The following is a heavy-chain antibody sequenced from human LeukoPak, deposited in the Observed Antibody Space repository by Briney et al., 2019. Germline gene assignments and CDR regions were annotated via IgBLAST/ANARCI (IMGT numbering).Heavy chain of an antibody. CDR1: GFTFSSYA. Sequence: GGSLRLSCAASGFTFSSYAMSWVRQAPGKGLEWVSSISSSSSYIYYADSVKGRFTISRDNAKNSLYLQMNSLRAEDTAVYYCARLGIAAAGTFDYWGQGTLVTVSS. D-gene: IGHD6-13*01. J-gene: IGHJ4*02. CDR2: ISSSSSYI. CDR3: ARLGIAAAGTFDY. V-gene: IGHV3-21*01.